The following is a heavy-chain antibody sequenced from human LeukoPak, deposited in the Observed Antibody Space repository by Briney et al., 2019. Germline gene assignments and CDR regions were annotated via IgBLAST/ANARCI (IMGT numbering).Heavy chain of an antibody. CDR1: GFTFSDYY. CDR2: FYSGGAT. V-gene: IGHV3-66*01. CDR3: AACGDGYNYFDY. J-gene: IGHJ4*02. Sequence: GGSLRLSCAASGFTFSDYYMSWVRQAPGKGLEWVSVFYSGGATYYADSVRGRFTISRDNSKDSLYLQMHSLRAEDTAVYYCAACGDGYNYFDYWGQGILVTVSS. D-gene: IGHD5-24*01.